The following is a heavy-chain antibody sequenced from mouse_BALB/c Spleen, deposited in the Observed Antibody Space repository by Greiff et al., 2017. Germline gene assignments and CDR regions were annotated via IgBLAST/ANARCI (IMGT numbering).Heavy chain of an antibody. J-gene: IGHJ3*01. CDR2: ISSGSSTI. V-gene: IGHV5-17*02. Sequence: EVQGVESGGGLVQPGGSRKLSCAASGFTFSSFGMHWVRQAPEKGLEWVAYISSGSSTIYYADTVKGRFTISRDNPKNTLFLQMTSLRSEDTAMYYCARSDYGYSWYAYWGQGTLVTVSA. CDR1: GFTFSSFG. D-gene: IGHD2-14*01. CDR3: ARSDYGYSWYAY.